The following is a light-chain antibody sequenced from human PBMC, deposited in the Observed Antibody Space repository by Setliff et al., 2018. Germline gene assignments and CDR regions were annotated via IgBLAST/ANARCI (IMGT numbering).Light chain of an antibody. V-gene: IGKV1-13*02. CDR2: DAS. J-gene: IGKJ4*01. CDR1: QDITSG. CDR3: QQFKIYPLT. Sequence: AVQLTQSPASLSASVGDRVTISCRASQDITSGLAWYQQEPGKPPRVLIYDASSLEIGVPSRFSGSGSGTDFTLTISSLQLEDFATYYCQQFKIYPLTFGGGTKVDIK.